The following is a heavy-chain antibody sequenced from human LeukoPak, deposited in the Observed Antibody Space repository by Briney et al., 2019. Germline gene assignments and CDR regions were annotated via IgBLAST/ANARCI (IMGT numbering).Heavy chain of an antibody. CDR1: GGSISSSNW. V-gene: IGHV4-4*02. CDR3: ASNYGSGSYYPNWFDP. Sequence: SETLSLTCAVSGGSISSSNWWSWVRQPPGKGLEWIGEIYHSGSTNYNPSLESRVTISVDKSKNQFSLKLSSVTAADTAVYYCASNYGSGSYYPNWFDPWGQGTLVTVSS. J-gene: IGHJ5*02. CDR2: IYHSGST. D-gene: IGHD3-10*01.